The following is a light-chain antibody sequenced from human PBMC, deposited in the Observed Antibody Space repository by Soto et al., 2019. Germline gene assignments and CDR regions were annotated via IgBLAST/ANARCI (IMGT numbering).Light chain of an antibody. Sequence: EIVLTQSPGTLSLSPGERATLSCRASQSVSSSYLAWYQQKPGQAPRLLIYGASSRATGIPDRFSGSGSGTDFTLTISRLEPEDFAVYYCQQYRSSPLFTFGPGTKEDIK. V-gene: IGKV3-20*01. CDR1: QSVSSSY. J-gene: IGKJ3*01. CDR3: QQYRSSPLFT. CDR2: GAS.